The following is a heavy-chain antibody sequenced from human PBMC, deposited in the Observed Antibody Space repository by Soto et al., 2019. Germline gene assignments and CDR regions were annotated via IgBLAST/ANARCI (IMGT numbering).Heavy chain of an antibody. J-gene: IGHJ4*02. CDR1: GGSISSYY. Sequence: SETLSLTCTVSGGSISSYYWSWIRQPPGKGLEWIGYIYYSGSTNYNPSLKSRVTISVDTSKNQFSLKLSSVTAADTAVYYCARVPYSSSSWYFDYWGQGTLVTVSS. D-gene: IGHD6-6*01. CDR3: ARVPYSSSSWYFDY. CDR2: IYYSGST. V-gene: IGHV4-59*01.